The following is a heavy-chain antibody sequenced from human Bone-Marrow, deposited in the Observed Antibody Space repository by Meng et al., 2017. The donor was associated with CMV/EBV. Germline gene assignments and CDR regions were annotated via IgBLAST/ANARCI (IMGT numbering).Heavy chain of an antibody. V-gene: IGHV1-8*03. Sequence: ASVKVSCKASGYTFTSYDINWVRQATGQGLEWMGRMNPNSGNTGYAQKFQGRVTITRNTSISTAYMELSSLRSEDTAVYYCARPLGAVTTYYWGQGTLVTVSS. J-gene: IGHJ4*02. D-gene: IGHD4-17*01. CDR3: ARPLGAVTTYY. CDR1: GYTFTSYD. CDR2: MNPNSGNT.